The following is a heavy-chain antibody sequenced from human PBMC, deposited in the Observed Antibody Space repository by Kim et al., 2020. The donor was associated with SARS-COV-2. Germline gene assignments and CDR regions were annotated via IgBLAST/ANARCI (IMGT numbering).Heavy chain of an antibody. V-gene: IGHV3-48*03. CDR1: GFTFSSYE. CDR3: ARAYSYYYDSSGYYYHEGFDY. CDR2: ISSSGSTI. J-gene: IGHJ4*02. D-gene: IGHD3-22*01. Sequence: GGSLRLSCAASGFTFSSYEMNWVRQAPGKGLEWVSYISSSGSTIYYADSVKGRFTISRDNAKNSLYLQMNSLRAEDTAVYYCARAYSYYYDSSGYYYHEGFDYWGQGTLVTVSS.